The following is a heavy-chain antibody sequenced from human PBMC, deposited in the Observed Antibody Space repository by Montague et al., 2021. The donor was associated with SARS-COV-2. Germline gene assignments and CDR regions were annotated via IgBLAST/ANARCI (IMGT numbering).Heavy chain of an antibody. CDR1: GGSISSSSYY. J-gene: IGHJ6*02. V-gene: IGHV4-39*02. CDR2: IYYSGST. CDR3: AREYDYVWGSYRYPYYYYGMDV. D-gene: IGHD3-16*02. Sequence: SETLSLTCTVSGGSISSSSYYWGWIRQPPGKGLEWVGSIYYSGSTYYNPSLKGRVTIAVDRSKNQFSLKLSSVTAADTAVYYCAREYDYVWGSYRYPYYYYGMDVWGQGTTVTVSS.